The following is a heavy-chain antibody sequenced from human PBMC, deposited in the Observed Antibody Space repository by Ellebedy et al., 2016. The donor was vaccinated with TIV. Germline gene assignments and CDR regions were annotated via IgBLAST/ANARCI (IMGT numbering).Heavy chain of an antibody. Sequence: SETLSLTCAVSGASFNTNNWWSWVRQPPGKGLEWIGEISHSGTTNYNPSLRSRVTVSLDKSKNQFSLRLNSVTAADTAVYYCARAFTFGAGDYFDYWGQGALVTVSS. D-gene: IGHD3-16*01. CDR3: ARAFTFGAGDYFDY. CDR2: ISHSGTT. V-gene: IGHV4-4*02. J-gene: IGHJ4*02. CDR1: GASFNTNNW.